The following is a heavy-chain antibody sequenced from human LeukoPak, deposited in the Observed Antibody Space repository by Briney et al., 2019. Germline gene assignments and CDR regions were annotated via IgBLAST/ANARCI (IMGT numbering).Heavy chain of an antibody. CDR3: AKDPFVVVAATKEDNWFDP. CDR1: GFTFSSYA. D-gene: IGHD2-15*01. V-gene: IGHV3-23*01. CDR2: ISGSGGST. Sequence: GGSLRLSCAASGFTFSSYAMSWVRQAPGKGLKWVSAISGSGGSTYYADSVKGRFTISRDNSKNTLYLQMNSLRAEDTAVYYCAKDPFVVVAATKEDNWFDPWGQGTLVTVSS. J-gene: IGHJ5*02.